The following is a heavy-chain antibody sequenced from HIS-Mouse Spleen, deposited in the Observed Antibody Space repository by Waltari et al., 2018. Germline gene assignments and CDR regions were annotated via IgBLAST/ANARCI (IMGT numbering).Heavy chain of an antibody. CDR3: AREIPYSSSWYDWYFDL. Sequence: QLQLQESGPGLVKPSETLSLTCPVSGGSISSSRLYWAWIRQPPGKGLEWIGSIYYSGSTYYNPSLKSRVTISVDTSKNQFSLKLSSVTAADTAVYYCAREIPYSSSWYDWYFDLWGRGTLVTVSS. V-gene: IGHV4-39*07. CDR1: GGSISSSRLY. J-gene: IGHJ2*01. D-gene: IGHD6-13*01. CDR2: IYYSGST.